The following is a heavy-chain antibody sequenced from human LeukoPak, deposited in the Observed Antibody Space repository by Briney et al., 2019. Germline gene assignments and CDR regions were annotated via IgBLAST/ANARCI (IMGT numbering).Heavy chain of an antibody. CDR2: SSSSGST. CDR1: DGSISTYY. CDR3: ARHGGSYSHDY. Sequence: SETLSLTCTVSDGSISTYYWGWIRQPPGKGLEWIGYSSSSGSTNYNPSLNSRVTISVDTSKNQFSLKLSSVTAADTAVYHCARHGGSYSHDYWGQGTLVTVSS. J-gene: IGHJ4*02. V-gene: IGHV4-59*08. D-gene: IGHD1-26*01.